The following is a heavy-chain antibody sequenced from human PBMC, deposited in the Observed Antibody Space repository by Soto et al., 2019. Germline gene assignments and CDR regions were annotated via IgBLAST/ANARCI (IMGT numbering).Heavy chain of an antibody. V-gene: IGHV3-23*01. Sequence: GGSLRLSCAASGFTLSSFAMGWVRQASGKGLEWVSDISASGSRSTYADFVRGRFTVSRDNSNNTLFLQMNSLTVEDTAVYYCAKSRLVMTSSSFDSWGQGALVTVPQ. CDR2: ISASGSRS. CDR3: AKSRLVMTSSSFDS. D-gene: IGHD2-21*02. J-gene: IGHJ4*02. CDR1: GFTLSSFA.